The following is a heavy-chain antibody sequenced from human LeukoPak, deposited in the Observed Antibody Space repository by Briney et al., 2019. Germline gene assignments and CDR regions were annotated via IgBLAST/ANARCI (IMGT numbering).Heavy chain of an antibody. V-gene: IGHV3-30*03. CDR3: ALTDFWSGYSLDY. Sequence: GRSLRLSCAAPGFTFSSYGMHWVRQAPGKGLDWVAVISIDGNKKYYADSVRGRFTVSRDNPKNTLYLQMNSLRAEDTAVYYCALTDFWSGYSLDYWGQGTLVTVSS. J-gene: IGHJ4*02. CDR2: ISIDGNKK. CDR1: GFTFSSYG. D-gene: IGHD3-3*01.